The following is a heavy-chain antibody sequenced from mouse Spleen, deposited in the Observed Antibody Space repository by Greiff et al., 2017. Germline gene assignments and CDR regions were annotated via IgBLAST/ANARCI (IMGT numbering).Heavy chain of an antibody. D-gene: IGHD2-3*01. CDR3: TPMVTTRYYAMDY. J-gene: IGHJ4*01. CDR2: IDPETGGT. Sequence: VQLQQSGAELVRPGASVTLSCKASGYTFTDYEMHWVKQTPVHGLEWIGAIDPETGGTAYNQKFKGKATLTADKSSSTAYMELRSLTSEDSAVYYCTPMVTTRYYAMDYWGQGTSVTVSS. CDR1: GYTFTDYE. V-gene: IGHV1-15*01.